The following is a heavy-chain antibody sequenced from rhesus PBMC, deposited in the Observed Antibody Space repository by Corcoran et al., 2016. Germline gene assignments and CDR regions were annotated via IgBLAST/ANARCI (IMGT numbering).Heavy chain of an antibody. V-gene: IGHV1S2*01. CDR1: GDTFTDYY. J-gene: IGHJ4*01. Sequence: QVQPVQSGAEVKKPGSSVKVSCKASGDTFTDYYMHWVRQAPRQGLEWIGWINPYNGNTRDAQKFQGRVTMTRDTSTSTAYMELSSLRSEDTAVYYCARVAVAALDYWGQGVLVTVSS. CDR3: ARVAVAALDY. D-gene: IGHD4-29*01. CDR2: INPYNGNT.